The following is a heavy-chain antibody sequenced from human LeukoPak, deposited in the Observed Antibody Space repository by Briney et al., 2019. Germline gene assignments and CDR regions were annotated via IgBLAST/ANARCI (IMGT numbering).Heavy chain of an antibody. D-gene: IGHD6-13*01. CDR2: ISAYNGNT. CDR1: GYTFTSYG. V-gene: IGHV1-18*01. J-gene: IGHJ4*02. CDR3: ARDSKDNIAAANYYFDY. Sequence: EASVKVSCKASGYTFTSYGISWVRQAPGQGLEWMGWISAYNGNTNYAQKLQGRVTMTTDTSTSTAYMELRSLRSDDTAVYYCARDSKDNIAAANYYFDYWGQGTLVTVSS.